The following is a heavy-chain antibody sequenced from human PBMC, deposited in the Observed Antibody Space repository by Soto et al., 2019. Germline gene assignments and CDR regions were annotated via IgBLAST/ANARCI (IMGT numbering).Heavy chain of an antibody. V-gene: IGHV1-46*01. CDR2: INLSGGTT. CDR3: ARRSFSSGWDFDY. Sequence: QVQLVQSGAEVKKPGAAVKVSCKASGYTFTSYYMHWARQAPGQGLEWMGIINLSGGTTTYAQKFQGRVTMTRDTSTSTVYMDLSSLRSEDTAVYYCARRSFSSGWDFDYWGQGTLVTVSS. D-gene: IGHD6-19*01. J-gene: IGHJ4*02. CDR1: GYTFTSYY.